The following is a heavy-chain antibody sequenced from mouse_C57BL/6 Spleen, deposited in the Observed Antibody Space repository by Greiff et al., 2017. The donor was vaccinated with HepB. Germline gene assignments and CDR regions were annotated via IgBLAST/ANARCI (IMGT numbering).Heavy chain of an antibody. D-gene: IGHD3-2*02. CDR2: IDPSDSYT. V-gene: IGHV1-50*01. CDR3: AQTAQVSYYFDY. CDR1: GYTFTSYW. J-gene: IGHJ2*01. Sequence: VQLQQSGAELVKPGASVKLSCKASGYTFTSYWMQWVKQRPGQGLEWIGEIDPSDSYTNYNQKFKGKATLTVDTSSSTAYMQLSSLTSEDSAVYYCAQTAQVSYYFDYWGQGTTLTVSS.